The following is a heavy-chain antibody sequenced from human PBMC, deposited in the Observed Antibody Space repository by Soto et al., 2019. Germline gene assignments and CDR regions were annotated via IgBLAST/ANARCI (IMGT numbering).Heavy chain of an antibody. J-gene: IGHJ4*02. Sequence: GGSLRLSCAASGFTFSSYSMNWVRQAPGKGLEWVSSINYSGSDIDYADSVKGRFTISRDNAKKSLFLQMNSLRAEDTAVYYCASTDFSDTSGLSAYWGQGTLVTVSS. CDR2: INYSGSDI. CDR3: ASTDFSDTSGLSAY. CDR1: GFTFSSYS. D-gene: IGHD3-22*01. V-gene: IGHV3-21*01.